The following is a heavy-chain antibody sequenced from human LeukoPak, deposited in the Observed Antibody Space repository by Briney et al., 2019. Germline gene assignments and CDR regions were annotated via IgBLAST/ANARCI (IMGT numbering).Heavy chain of an antibody. CDR1: GFTFSSYS. Sequence: GGSLRLSCAASGFTFSSYSMNWVRQAPGKGLEWVSSISSSSSYIYYADSVKGRFTISRDNAKNSLYLQMSSLRAEDTAVYYCARDSADIVVVPAAMGIDYWGQGTLVTVSS. J-gene: IGHJ4*02. CDR2: ISSSSSYI. V-gene: IGHV3-21*01. CDR3: ARDSADIVVVPAAMGIDY. D-gene: IGHD2-2*01.